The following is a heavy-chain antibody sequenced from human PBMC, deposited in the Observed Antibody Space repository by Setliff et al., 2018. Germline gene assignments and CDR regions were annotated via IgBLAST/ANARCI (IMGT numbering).Heavy chain of an antibody. V-gene: IGHV3-53*01. J-gene: IGHJ4*02. CDR3: AKCSSWHGHYPHFNY. CDR2: LYGGGNT. CDR1: GFTVSSND. D-gene: IGHD6-13*01. Sequence: PGGSLRLSCAASGFTVSSNDMSWVRQAPGKGLEWIALLYGGGNTFYADSVKGRFTISRDNSKSTLYLEMNSLRAEDTAVYYCAKCSSWHGHYPHFNYWGQGTLVTVSS.